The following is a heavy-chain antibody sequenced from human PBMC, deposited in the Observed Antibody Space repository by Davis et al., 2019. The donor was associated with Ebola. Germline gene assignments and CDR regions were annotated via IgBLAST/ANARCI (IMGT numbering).Heavy chain of an antibody. Sequence: ASVKVSCKTSGYSFINYGISWVRQAPGQGLEWMGWMNPNSGNTGYAQKFQGRVTMTRNTSISTAYMELSSLRSEDTAVYYCARGPLRAIFGVLITSNWFDPWGQGTLVTVSS. CDR1: GYSFINYG. J-gene: IGHJ5*02. D-gene: IGHD3-3*01. CDR2: MNPNSGNT. CDR3: ARGPLRAIFGVLITSNWFDP. V-gene: IGHV1-8*02.